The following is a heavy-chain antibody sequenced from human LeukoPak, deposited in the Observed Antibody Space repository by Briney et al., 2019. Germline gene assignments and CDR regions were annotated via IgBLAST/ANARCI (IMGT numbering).Heavy chain of an antibody. CDR2: IYHSGST. J-gene: IGHJ6*02. V-gene: IGHV4-30-2*01. D-gene: IGHD6-13*01. CDR1: GGSISSGGYS. Sequence: TPSETLSLTCAVSGGSISSGGYSWSWIRQPPGKGLEWIGYIYHSGSTYYNPSLKSRVTISVDTSKNQFSLKLSSVTAADTAVYYCAREEVGSSWSFDYYYYGMDVWGQGTTVTVSS. CDR3: AREEVGSSWSFDYYYYGMDV.